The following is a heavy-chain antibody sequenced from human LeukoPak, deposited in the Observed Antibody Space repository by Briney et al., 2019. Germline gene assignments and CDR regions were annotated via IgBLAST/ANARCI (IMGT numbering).Heavy chain of an antibody. Sequence: PGRSLRLSCAASGFTFSDYYMNWIRHAPGKGLEWGSSISSRSGYTDYADSVKGRFTISRDNAKNSLHLQMNSPGAEETAVYYCARKVVGGPVGAFDIWGQGTMVTVSS. CDR1: GFTFSDYY. CDR2: ISSRSGYT. D-gene: IGHD2-15*01. J-gene: IGHJ3*02. CDR3: ARKVVGGPVGAFDI. V-gene: IGHV3-11*03.